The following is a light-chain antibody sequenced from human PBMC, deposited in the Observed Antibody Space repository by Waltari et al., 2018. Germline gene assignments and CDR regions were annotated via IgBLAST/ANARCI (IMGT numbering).Light chain of an antibody. V-gene: IGLV1-40*01. Sequence: QSVLAQPPSVSGAPGQRVTISCTGSSSNIGAGHHVPWYQEFPGTAPQLLIYGDSNRPSGVPDRFSGSKSGTSASLAITGLQAEDEANYYCQSFDTSLGAIFGGGTKVTVL. CDR1: SSNIGAGHH. CDR2: GDS. CDR3: QSFDTSLGAI. J-gene: IGLJ2*01.